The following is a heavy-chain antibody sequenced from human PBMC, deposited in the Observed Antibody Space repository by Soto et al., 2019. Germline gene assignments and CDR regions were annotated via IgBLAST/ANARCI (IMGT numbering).Heavy chain of an antibody. CDR3: ARRYIAAPATAFDL. Sequence: PGESLKISCKASGYSFTSYWIGWVRQTPGKGLEWMGIILPDDADTRYSPSFEGHVTISADRSTNTAFLHLRSLEASDTATYFCARRYIAAPATAFDLWGQGTPVTVSS. J-gene: IGHJ4*02. CDR2: ILPDDADT. D-gene: IGHD6-13*01. CDR1: GYSFTSYW. V-gene: IGHV5-51*01.